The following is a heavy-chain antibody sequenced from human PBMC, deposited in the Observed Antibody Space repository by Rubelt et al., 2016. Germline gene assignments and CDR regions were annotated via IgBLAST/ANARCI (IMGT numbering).Heavy chain of an antibody. CDR1: GGSFSGYY. CDR3: ARHVIQWTGFGGWFDP. J-gene: IGHJ5*02. D-gene: IGHD3-10*01. V-gene: IGHV4-34*01. Sequence: QVQLQQWGAGLLKPSETLSLTCAVYGGSFSGYYWGWIRQPPGKGLEWIGSIYYSGSTYYNPSLKSRVTISVYTSKNQFSLKLSSVTAADTAVYYCARHVIQWTGFGGWFDPWGQGTLVTVSS. CDR2: IYYSGST.